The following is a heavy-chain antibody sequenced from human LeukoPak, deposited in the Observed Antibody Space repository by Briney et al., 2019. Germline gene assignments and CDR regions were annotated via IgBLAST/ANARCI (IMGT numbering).Heavy chain of an antibody. D-gene: IGHD1-26*01. Sequence: PSETLSLTCTVSGGSVSSGSYYWSWIRQHPGKGREWIGYIYYSGSTYYNPSLKSRVTISVDTSKNQFSLKLSSVTAADTAVYYCARDRSGSYYGFDYWGQGTLVTVSS. V-gene: IGHV4-31*03. CDR3: ARDRSGSYYGFDY. CDR1: GGSVSSGSYY. J-gene: IGHJ4*02. CDR2: IYYSGST.